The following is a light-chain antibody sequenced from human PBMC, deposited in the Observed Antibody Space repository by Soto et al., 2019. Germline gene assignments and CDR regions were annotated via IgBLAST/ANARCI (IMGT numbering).Light chain of an antibody. J-gene: IGKJ2*01. V-gene: IGKV3-15*01. CDR1: QSVSSN. CDR2: GAS. Sequence: EIVMTQSPATLSVSPGERATLSCRASQSVSSNLAWYQQKPGQAPRLLISGASIRATCIPARFSGSGSGTEFTLSISSLQSEDFAVFYCQQYNKWPMYTFGQGTRLEIK. CDR3: QQYNKWPMYT.